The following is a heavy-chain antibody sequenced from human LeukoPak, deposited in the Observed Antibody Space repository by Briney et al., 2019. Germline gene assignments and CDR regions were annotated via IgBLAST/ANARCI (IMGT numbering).Heavy chain of an antibody. CDR1: GFPFSDYW. CDR3: SRSLDY. J-gene: IGHJ4*02. Sequence: GGSLRLSCAASGFPFSDYWMDWVRQAPGKGMEWVANIKQDGSEGYYADSVKGRFTISRDNAKSSLYLQMNSLRAEDTAVYYCSRSLDYWGQGALVTVSP. CDR2: IKQDGSEG. V-gene: IGHV3-7*01.